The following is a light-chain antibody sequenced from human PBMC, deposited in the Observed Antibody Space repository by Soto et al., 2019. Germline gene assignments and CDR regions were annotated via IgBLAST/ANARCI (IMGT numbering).Light chain of an antibody. J-gene: IGKJ3*01. CDR2: DAA. CDR3: QQYDSLRVT. Sequence: DIQMTQSPSSLSASVGDRVTITCQASQDINNYLNWYQQKPGKPPKLLIYDAANLEPGVPSRFSGRGSGTDFTFTISSLQPEDIATYYCQQYDSLRVTFGPGTKVDL. V-gene: IGKV1-33*01. CDR1: QDINNY.